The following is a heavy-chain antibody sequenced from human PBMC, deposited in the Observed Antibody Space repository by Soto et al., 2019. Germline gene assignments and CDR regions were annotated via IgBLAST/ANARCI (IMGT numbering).Heavy chain of an antibody. CDR2: IYASGSP. CDR1: GGSISVYY. J-gene: IGHJ4*02. CDR3: ARGVGSSPPRY. V-gene: IGHV4-59*01. D-gene: IGHD1-26*01. Sequence: PSETLSLTCTISGGSISVYYWSWVRQPPGHGLEWIGYIYASGSPYYNPSLRSRVTISADTSKNQISLKLTSPTAADTAVYYCARGVGSSPPRYWGRGTLVTVS.